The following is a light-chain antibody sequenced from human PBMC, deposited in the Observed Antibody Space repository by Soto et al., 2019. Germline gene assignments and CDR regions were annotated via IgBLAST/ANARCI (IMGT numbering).Light chain of an antibody. Sequence: DIQMTQSPSTLSASVGDRVTITCRASQSLNSWLAWYQQKPGKAPKLLIYRASSLEVGVPSRFSGSGSGTEFTLTISSLQPDDFSTYYCQHYDSYSGTFGPGTKVHIK. CDR1: QSLNSW. V-gene: IGKV1-5*03. J-gene: IGKJ3*01. CDR3: QHYDSYSGT. CDR2: RAS.